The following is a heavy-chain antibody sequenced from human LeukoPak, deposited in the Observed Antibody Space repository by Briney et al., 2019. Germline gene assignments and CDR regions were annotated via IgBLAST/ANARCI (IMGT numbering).Heavy chain of an antibody. CDR2: IKQDGSEK. CDR3: ARPYYDFWSGYYNYFDY. V-gene: IGHV3-7*01. Sequence: PGGSLRLSCAASGFTFSSYWMSWVRQAPGKGLEWVANIKQDGSEKYYADSVKGRFTISRDNAKNSLYLQMNSLRAEDTAVYYCARPYYDFWSGYYNYFDYWGQGTLVTVSS. D-gene: IGHD3-3*01. J-gene: IGHJ4*02. CDR1: GFTFSSYW.